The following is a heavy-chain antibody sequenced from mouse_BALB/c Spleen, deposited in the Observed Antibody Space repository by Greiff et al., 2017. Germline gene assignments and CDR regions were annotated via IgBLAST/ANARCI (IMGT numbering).Heavy chain of an antibody. CDR1: GFTFSNYW. Sequence: DVKLQESGGGLVQPGGSMKLSCVASGFTFSNYWMNWVRQSPEKGLEWVAEIRLKSNNYATHYAESVKGRFTISRDDSKSSVYLQMNNLRAEDTGIYYCTREGDYYGRTFAYWGQGTLVTVSA. CDR3: TREGDYYGRTFAY. J-gene: IGHJ3*01. V-gene: IGHV6-6*02. D-gene: IGHD1-1*01. CDR2: IRLKSNNYAT.